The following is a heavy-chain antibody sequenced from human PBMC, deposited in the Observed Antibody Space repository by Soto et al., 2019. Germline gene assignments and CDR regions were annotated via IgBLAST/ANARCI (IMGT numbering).Heavy chain of an antibody. D-gene: IGHD2-15*01. J-gene: IGHJ4*02. CDR3: ARSFRVPVDFFDY. V-gene: IGHV4-59*01. CDR2: IHNSGST. Sequence: PSETLSLTCSVSGGSISSNYWSWIRQPPGKGLEWIGYIHNSGSTNYNPSLESRVTISLDTSKNQFSLKLSSVTAADTAVYYCARSFRVPVDFFDYWGQGTPVTVSS. CDR1: GGSISSNY.